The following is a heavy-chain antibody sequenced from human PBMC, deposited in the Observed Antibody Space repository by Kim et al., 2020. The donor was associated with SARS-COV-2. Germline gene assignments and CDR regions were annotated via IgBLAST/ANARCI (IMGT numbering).Heavy chain of an antibody. J-gene: IGHJ6*02. Sequence: GGSLRLSCAASGFTFSSYAMHWVRQAPGKGLEWVAVISYDGSNKYYADSVKGRFTISRDNSKNTLYLQMNSLRAEDTAVYYCARDRGQGRFLDYTRLYYYGMDVWGQGTTVTVSS. CDR1: GFTFSSYA. V-gene: IGHV3-30-3*01. D-gene: IGHD3-3*01. CDR3: ARDRGQGRFLDYTRLYYYGMDV. CDR2: ISYDGSNK.